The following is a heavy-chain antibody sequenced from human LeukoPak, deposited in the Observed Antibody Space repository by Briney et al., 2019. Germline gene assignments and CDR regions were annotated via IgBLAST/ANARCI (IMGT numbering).Heavy chain of an antibody. CDR2: TDSDGSST. Sequence: AGALRLSCAASGFTLSSYGMHWVRQAPGKGPVWVSRTDSDGSSTTYADSVKGRFSISRDNAKNTLYLQMNSLRDEDTAVYYCAREGGDGPQLVRGRPYYYYGMDVWGQGTTVTVSS. CDR1: GFTLSSYG. CDR3: AREGGDGPQLVRGRPYYYYGMDV. V-gene: IGHV3-74*01. J-gene: IGHJ6*02. D-gene: IGHD6-13*01.